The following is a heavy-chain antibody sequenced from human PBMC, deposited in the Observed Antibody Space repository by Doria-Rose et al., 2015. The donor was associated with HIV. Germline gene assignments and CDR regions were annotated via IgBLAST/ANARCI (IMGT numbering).Heavy chain of an antibody. D-gene: IGHD6-13*01. Sequence: SGPVLVKPTETLTLTCTVSGVSLSSPGVGVSWIRQPPGKALEWLANIFSYDERSYKTSLKSRLTISRCTAKSQVVLTMTDMDPVDTATYYCARIKSSRWYHKYYFDFWGQGTLVIVSA. V-gene: IGHV2-26*01. J-gene: IGHJ4*02. CDR1: GVSLSSPGVG. CDR3: ARIKSSRWYHKYYFDF. CDR2: IFSYDER.